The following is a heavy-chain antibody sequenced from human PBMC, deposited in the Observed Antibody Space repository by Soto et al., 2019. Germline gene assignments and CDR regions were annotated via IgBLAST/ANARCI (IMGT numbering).Heavy chain of an antibody. J-gene: IGHJ5*02. CDR2: IYYSGST. D-gene: IGHD3-16*02. Sequence: PSETLSLTCTVSGGSISSSSYYWGWIRQPPGKGLEWIGSIYYSGSTYYNPSLKSRVTISVDTSKNQFSLKLSSVTAADTAVYYCARSFNDYIWGSYRSYNWFDPWGQGTLVTSPQ. V-gene: IGHV4-39*01. CDR3: ARSFNDYIWGSYRSYNWFDP. CDR1: GGSISSSSYY.